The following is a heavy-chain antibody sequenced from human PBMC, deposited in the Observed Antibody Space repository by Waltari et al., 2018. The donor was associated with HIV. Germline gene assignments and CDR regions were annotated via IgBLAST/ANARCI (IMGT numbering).Heavy chain of an antibody. V-gene: IGHV4-61*02. CDR2: LYTSGST. Sequence: QLQESGPGLVKPSQTLSLTCTVSGGSIRRGTYHWSWTRQPAGKGLEWIGRLYTSGSTDYNPSLKSRATISGDTSKNQFSLKLSSVTAADTAVYYCARGVVGGYDLGNNWFDPWGQGTLVTVSS. D-gene: IGHD5-12*01. CDR3: ARGVVGGYDLGNNWFDP. J-gene: IGHJ5*02. CDR1: GGSIRRGTYH.